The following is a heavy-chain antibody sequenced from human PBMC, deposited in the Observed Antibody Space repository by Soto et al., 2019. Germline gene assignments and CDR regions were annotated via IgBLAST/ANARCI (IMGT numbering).Heavy chain of an antibody. CDR2: INHSGST. Sequence: QVQLQQWGAGLLKPSETLSLTCAVYGGSFSGYYWSWIRQPPGKGLEWIGEINHSGSTNYNPSLKSRVTISVDTSKNQFSLKLSSVTAADTAVYYCARRYVTMVRGVITKGNWFDPWGQGTLVTVSS. V-gene: IGHV4-34*01. CDR1: GGSFSGYY. CDR3: ARRYVTMVRGVITKGNWFDP. D-gene: IGHD3-10*01. J-gene: IGHJ5*02.